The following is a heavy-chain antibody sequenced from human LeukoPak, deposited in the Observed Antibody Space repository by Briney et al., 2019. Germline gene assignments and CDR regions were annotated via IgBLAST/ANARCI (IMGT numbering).Heavy chain of an antibody. CDR2: IYPGDSDT. D-gene: IGHD6-13*01. Sequence: GVSLKISCKGSGYSFTTYWIGWVRQMPGKGLEWMGIIYPGDSDTRYTPSFQGQVTVSADKSISTAYLQWSSLKASDTAMYYCARFIAAAGLGAFDIWGQGTMVTVSS. CDR1: GYSFTTYW. V-gene: IGHV5-51*01. J-gene: IGHJ3*02. CDR3: ARFIAAAGLGAFDI.